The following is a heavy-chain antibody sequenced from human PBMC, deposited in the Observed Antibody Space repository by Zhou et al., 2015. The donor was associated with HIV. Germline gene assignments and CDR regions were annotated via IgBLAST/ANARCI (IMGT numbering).Heavy chain of an antibody. CDR3: AREIAVAGTHWYFDL. V-gene: IGHV3-69-1*01. CDR2: IRNSENF. Sequence: EVRLSESGGGLAQPGTSLRLSCEASGFTFRTYAMTWVRQAPGKGLEWVSSIRNSENFHYADSMKGRITISRDNGKNSLYLQMDGLGADDTAVYYCAREIAVAGTHWYFDLWGRGTLVTVSS. D-gene: IGHD6-19*01. CDR1: GFTFRTYA. J-gene: IGHJ2*01.